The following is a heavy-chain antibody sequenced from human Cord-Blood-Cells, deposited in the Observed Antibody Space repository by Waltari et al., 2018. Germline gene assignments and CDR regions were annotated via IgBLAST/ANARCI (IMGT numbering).Heavy chain of an antibody. Sequence: QVQLVQSGAEVKKPGSSVKVSCKASGGTFSSYAISWVRQAPGQGLEWMGGIIPILGIANYAQKFQGRVTITADESTGTAYMELSSLRSEDTAVYYCARSTDYYDSSGYYYYYYMDVLGKVTTVTVSS. J-gene: IGHJ6*03. CDR2: IIPILGIA. D-gene: IGHD3-22*01. CDR1: GGTFSSYA. V-gene: IGHV1-69*04. CDR3: ARSTDYYDSSGYYYYYYMDV.